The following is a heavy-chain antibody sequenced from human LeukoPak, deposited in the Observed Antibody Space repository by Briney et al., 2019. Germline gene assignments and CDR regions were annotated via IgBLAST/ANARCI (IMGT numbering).Heavy chain of an antibody. J-gene: IGHJ6*02. CDR3: ARARITMVRGVMVPYYYYGMDV. CDR1: GYTFTGYY. D-gene: IGHD3-10*01. Sequence: ASVKVSCKASGYTFTGYYMHWVRQAPGQGLEWMGWINPNSGGTNYAQKFQGRVTMTRDTSISTAYMELSRLRSDDTAVYYCARARITMVRGVMVPYYYYGMDVWGQGTTVTVSS. CDR2: INPNSGGT. V-gene: IGHV1-2*02.